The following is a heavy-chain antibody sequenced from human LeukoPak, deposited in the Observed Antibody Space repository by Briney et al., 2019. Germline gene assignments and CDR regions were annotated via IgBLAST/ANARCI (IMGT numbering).Heavy chain of an antibody. CDR3: ARGVYSSSWYSHY. CDR1: EFTFSIYS. Sequence: GGSLRLSCAASEFTFSIYSMSWVRQAPGKGLEWVSYISSSSSTIYYADSVKGRFTISRDNAKNSLYLQMNSLRVEDTAVYYCARGVYSSSWYSHYWGQGTLVTVSS. D-gene: IGHD6-13*01. CDR2: ISSSSSTI. J-gene: IGHJ4*02. V-gene: IGHV3-48*04.